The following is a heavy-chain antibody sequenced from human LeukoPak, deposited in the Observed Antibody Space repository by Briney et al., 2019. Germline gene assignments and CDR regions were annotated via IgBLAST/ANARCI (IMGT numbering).Heavy chain of an antibody. J-gene: IGHJ4*02. D-gene: IGHD5-18*01. CDR1: GFTFSDYY. Sequence: GGSLRLSCAASGFTFSDYYMSWIRQAPGKGLEWVSYISSGGSTIDYADSVKGRFTVSRDNSKNTLYLQMNSLRAEDTAVYYCARDQGGIQLWFRYWGQGTLVTVSS. CDR2: ISSGGSTI. V-gene: IGHV3-11*04. CDR3: ARDQGGIQLWFRY.